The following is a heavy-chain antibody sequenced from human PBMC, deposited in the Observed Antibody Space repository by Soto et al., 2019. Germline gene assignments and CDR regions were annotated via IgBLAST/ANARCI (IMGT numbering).Heavy chain of an antibody. J-gene: IGHJ4*02. Sequence: QVQLVQSGAEVKKPGASVRVSCKASGYTFTSYDIYWVRQATGQGLEWMGWMNPFSGNAVYTQKFHVRVTMTRDTSINTAYMEMSGLRSEDTAVYYCTRGQGNHWGQGSLVTVSS. CDR2: MNPFSGNA. CDR1: GYTFTSYD. CDR3: TRGQGNH. V-gene: IGHV1-8*01.